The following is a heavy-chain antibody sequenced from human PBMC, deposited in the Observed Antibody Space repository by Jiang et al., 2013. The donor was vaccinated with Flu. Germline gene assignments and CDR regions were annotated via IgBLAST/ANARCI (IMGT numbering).Heavy chain of an antibody. V-gene: IGHV5-10-1*01. CDR2: IDPSDSYT. CDR3: ARHTSGSSPPRY. Sequence: GKGLEWMGRIDPSDSYTNYSPSFQGHVTISADKSISTAYLQWSSLKASDTAMYYCARHTSGSSPPRYWGQGTLVTVSS. D-gene: IGHD6-13*01. J-gene: IGHJ4*02.